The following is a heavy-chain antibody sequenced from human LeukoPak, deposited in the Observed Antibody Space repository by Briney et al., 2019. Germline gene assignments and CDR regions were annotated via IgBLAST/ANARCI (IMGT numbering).Heavy chain of an antibody. D-gene: IGHD3-22*01. V-gene: IGHV3-23*01. CDR2: ISGSGGST. CDR3: AKDRGPHYYDSSGYYDY. CDR1: GFTFSSYA. Sequence: GGSLRPSCAASGFTFSSYAMSWVRQAPGKGLEWVSAISGSGGSTYYADSVKGRFTISRDNSKNTLYLQMNSLRAEDTAVYYCAKDRGPHYYDSSGYYDYWGQGTLVTVSS. J-gene: IGHJ4*02.